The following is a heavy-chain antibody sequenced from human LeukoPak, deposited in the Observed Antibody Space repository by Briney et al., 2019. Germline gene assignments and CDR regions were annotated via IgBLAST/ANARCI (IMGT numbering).Heavy chain of an antibody. Sequence: GGSLRLSCAASGFTFSSYAMSWVRQAPGKGLEWVSAISGSGGSTYYADSVKGRFTISRDNSKNTLYLQMNSLRAEDTAVYYCEKDPTVGVVVADTSDYWGQGTLVTVSS. V-gene: IGHV3-23*01. D-gene: IGHD2-15*01. CDR2: ISGSGGST. CDR3: EKDPTVGVVVADTSDY. J-gene: IGHJ4*02. CDR1: GFTFSSYA.